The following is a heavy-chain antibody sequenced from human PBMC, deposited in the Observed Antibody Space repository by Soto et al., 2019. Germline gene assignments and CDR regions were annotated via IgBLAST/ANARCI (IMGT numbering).Heavy chain of an antibody. CDR3: TKNSAYALDY. J-gene: IGHJ4*02. D-gene: IGHD5-12*01. Sequence: QVQLQESGPGLVKPSGTLYLSCAVSGGSVSNKNWWSWVRQSPGNGLEWIGEIHHSGGTSYNPSLESRATLSVDKSKNELSLRLNYVTAADTAVYYCTKNSAYALDYWGLGILVTVSS. CDR1: GGSVSNKNW. CDR2: IHHSGGT. V-gene: IGHV4-4*02.